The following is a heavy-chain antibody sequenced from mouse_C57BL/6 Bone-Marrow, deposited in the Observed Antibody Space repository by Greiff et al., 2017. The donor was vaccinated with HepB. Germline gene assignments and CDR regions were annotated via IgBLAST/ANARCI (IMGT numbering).Heavy chain of an antibody. V-gene: IGHV7-3*01. J-gene: IGHJ2*01. D-gene: IGHD2-14*01. Sequence: EVQGVESGGGLVQPGGSLSLSCAASGFTFTDYYMSWVRQPPGKALEWLGFIRNKANGYTTEYSASVKARFTISRDNSQSILYLQMNALRAEDSATYYCARYGGYHFDYWGQGTTLTVSS. CDR1: GFTFTDYY. CDR3: ARYGGYHFDY. CDR2: IRNKANGYTT.